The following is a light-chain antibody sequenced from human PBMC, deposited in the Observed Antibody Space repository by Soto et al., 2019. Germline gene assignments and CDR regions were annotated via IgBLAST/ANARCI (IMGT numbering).Light chain of an antibody. Sequence: DIQMTQSTSTLSASVGDRVTITCRSSQSISSWVAWHQQKPGKATKLLIYDASSFESGVPSRFSGSGSGTAYTLTISSLQPEDFATYYCQPYNSYPLTFGGGTKVEIK. CDR1: QSISSW. CDR2: DAS. CDR3: QPYNSYPLT. J-gene: IGKJ4*01. V-gene: IGKV1-5*01.